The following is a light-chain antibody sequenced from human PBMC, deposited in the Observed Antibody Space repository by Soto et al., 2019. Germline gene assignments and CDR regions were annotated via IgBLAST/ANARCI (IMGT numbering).Light chain of an antibody. CDR2: AAS. CDR1: QSVSSSN. J-gene: IGKJ2*01. Sequence: EIVLTQSPGTLSLSPGERATLSCRASQSVSSSNLAWYQQKPGQAPRLLIYAASSRANGIPDRFSGSGSGTDFTITISRLEAEDFAVYYCQQYGSPPYTFGQGTKLEIK. CDR3: QQYGSPPYT. V-gene: IGKV3-20*01.